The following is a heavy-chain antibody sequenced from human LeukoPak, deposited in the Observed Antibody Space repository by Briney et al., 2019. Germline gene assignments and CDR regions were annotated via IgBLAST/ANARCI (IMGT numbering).Heavy chain of an antibody. CDR1: GYSISTGYY. V-gene: IGHV4-38-2*02. CDR2: FYHGGST. D-gene: IGHD6-13*01. J-gene: IGHJ4*02. CDR3: AREDLGIAAAGTDY. Sequence: PSETLSLTCTVSGYSISTGYYWDWIRQPPGKGLEWIGTFYHGGSTYYNPSLKSRVTISVDTSKNQFSLKLSSVTAADTAVYYCAREDLGIAAAGTDYWGQGTLVTVSS.